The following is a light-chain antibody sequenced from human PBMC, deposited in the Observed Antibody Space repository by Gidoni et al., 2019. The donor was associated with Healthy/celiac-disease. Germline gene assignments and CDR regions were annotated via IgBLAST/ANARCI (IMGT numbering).Light chain of an antibody. CDR3: QTWGTGIQV. CDR1: SGHSSYA. V-gene: IGLV4-69*01. J-gene: IGLJ2*01. CDR2: LNSDGSH. Sequence: HLVLPQSPSASASLGASVKLTCTLSSGHSSYAIAWHQQQPEKGPRYLMKLNSDGSHSKGDGIPDRFSGSSSGAERYLTISSLQSEDEADYYCQTWGTGIQVVGGGTKLTVL.